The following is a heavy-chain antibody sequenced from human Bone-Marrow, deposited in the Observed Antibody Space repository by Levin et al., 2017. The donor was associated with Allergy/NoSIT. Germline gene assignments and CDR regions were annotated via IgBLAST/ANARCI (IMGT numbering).Heavy chain of an antibody. D-gene: IGHD2-2*01. V-gene: IGHV1-8*01. Sequence: ASVKVSCKASGYTFTSYDINWVRQATGQGLEWMGWMNPNSGNTGYAQKFQGRVTMTRNTSISTAYMELSSLRSEDTAVYYCARGPENIVVVPAAKSFDYWGQGTLVTVSS. CDR2: MNPNSGNT. CDR1: GYTFTSYD. CDR3: ARGPENIVVVPAAKSFDY. J-gene: IGHJ4*02.